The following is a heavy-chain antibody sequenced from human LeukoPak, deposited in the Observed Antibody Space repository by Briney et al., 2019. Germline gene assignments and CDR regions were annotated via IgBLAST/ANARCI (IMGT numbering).Heavy chain of an antibody. CDR2: ISAYNGNT. Sequence: ASVKVSCKASGYTFTSYGISWVRQAPGQGLEWMGWISAYNGNTNYAQKLQGRVTMTTDTSTTTAYMELRSLRSDDTAVYYCARDRGNWNSGNLHFDYWGQGTLVTVSS. D-gene: IGHD1-7*01. CDR1: GYTFTSYG. V-gene: IGHV1-18*01. J-gene: IGHJ4*02. CDR3: ARDRGNWNSGNLHFDY.